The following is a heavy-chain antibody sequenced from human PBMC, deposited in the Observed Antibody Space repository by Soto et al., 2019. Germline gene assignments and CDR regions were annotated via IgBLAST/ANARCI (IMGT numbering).Heavy chain of an antibody. CDR3: ARQGRNTKIVILRHYATDF. D-gene: IGHD3-22*01. J-gene: IGHJ6*02. CDR2: ILYSGDT. Sequence: NPSETLSLTCSFSSGSIITNSYLWGWIRQPPGKGLEWIGAILYSGDTYYSESLKSRVTMSVDTAKNQFSLKLNSVTAADTAVYYCARQGRNTKIVILRHYATDFWGQGTAVTVSS. CDR1: SGSIITNSYL. V-gene: IGHV4-39*01.